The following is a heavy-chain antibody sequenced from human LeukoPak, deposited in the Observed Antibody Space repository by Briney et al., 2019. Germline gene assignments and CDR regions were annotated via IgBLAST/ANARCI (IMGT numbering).Heavy chain of an antibody. CDR1: GYTFTGYY. CDR3: ASFDYYDSSGFDY. CDR2: INPNSGGT. J-gene: IGHJ4*02. D-gene: IGHD3-22*01. Sequence: PGASVKVSCKASGYTFTGYYMHWVRQAPGQGLEWMGWINPNSGGTNYAQKFQGRVTMTRDTSISTAYMELSRLRSDDTAVYYCASFDYYDSSGFDYWGQGTLVTVSS. V-gene: IGHV1-2*02.